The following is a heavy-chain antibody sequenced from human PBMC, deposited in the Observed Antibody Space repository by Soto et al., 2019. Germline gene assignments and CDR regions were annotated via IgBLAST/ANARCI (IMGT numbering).Heavy chain of an antibody. D-gene: IGHD1-26*01. CDR3: ARDLPSIVGANGYYGMDV. J-gene: IGHJ6*02. CDR2: IIPIFGTA. Sequence: SVKVSCKASGGTFSSYAISWVRQAPGQGLEWMGGIIPIFGTANYAQKFQGRVTITADESTSTAYMELSSLRSEDTAVYYCARDLPSIVGANGYYGMDVWGQGTTVTVSS. V-gene: IGHV1-69*13. CDR1: GGTFSSYA.